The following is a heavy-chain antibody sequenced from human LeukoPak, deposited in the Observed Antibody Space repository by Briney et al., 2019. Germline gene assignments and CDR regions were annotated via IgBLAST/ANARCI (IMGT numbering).Heavy chain of an antibody. CDR3: ARTVRRGGFDP. D-gene: IGHD1/OR15-1a*01. CDR2: ISWNSGSI. J-gene: IGHJ5*02. V-gene: IGHV3-9*01. Sequence: GGSLRLSCAASGFTFDDYAMHWVRQAPGKGLEWASGISWNSGSIGYADSVKGRFTISRDNAKNSLYLQMNSLRAEDTAVYYCARTVRRGGFDPWGQGTLVTVSS. CDR1: GFTFDDYA.